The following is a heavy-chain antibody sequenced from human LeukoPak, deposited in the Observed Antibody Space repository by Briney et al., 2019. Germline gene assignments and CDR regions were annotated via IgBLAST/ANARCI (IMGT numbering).Heavy chain of an antibody. CDR2: IYYSGST. CDR3: ASRGEFWGGPYPGDAFDI. CDR1: GGSISSYY. Sequence: SETLSLTCTVSGGSISSYYWSWIRQPPGKGLEWIGYIYYSGSTNYNPSLKSRVTISVDTSKNQFSLKLSSVTAADTAVYYCASRGEFWGGPYPGDAFDIWGQGTMVTVSS. V-gene: IGHV4-59*01. D-gene: IGHD3-3*01. J-gene: IGHJ3*02.